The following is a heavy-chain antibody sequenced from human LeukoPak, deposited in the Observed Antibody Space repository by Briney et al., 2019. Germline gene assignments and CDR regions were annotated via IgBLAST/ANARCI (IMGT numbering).Heavy chain of an antibody. D-gene: IGHD4-23*01. CDR2: IYTSGRN. CDR3: AREVADYGGYYYYHYMDV. V-gene: IGHV4-4*07. J-gene: IGHJ6*03. Sequence: SETLSLTCTVSGGSISSYYWSWIRQPAGKGLEWIGRIYTSGRNNYNPSLKSRVTMSVDTSKNQFSLKLSSVTAADTAMYYCAREVADYGGYYYYHYMDVWGKGTTVTISS. CDR1: GGSISSYY.